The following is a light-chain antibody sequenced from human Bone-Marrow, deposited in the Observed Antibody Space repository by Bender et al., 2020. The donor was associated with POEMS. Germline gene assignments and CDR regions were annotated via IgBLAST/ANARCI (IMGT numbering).Light chain of an antibody. CDR2: ADD. J-gene: IGLJ3*02. CDR3: STWDDRLNAWL. CDR1: SIGRNP. Sequence: QSVLTQPPSASGTPGQRVTISCSGGSIGRNPSNWYQQLPGTAPRLVIYADDRRPSGVPNRFCASKSGSSTDLAISGLQSEEAADYYCSTWDDRLNAWLFGGGTKLTVL. V-gene: IGLV1-44*01.